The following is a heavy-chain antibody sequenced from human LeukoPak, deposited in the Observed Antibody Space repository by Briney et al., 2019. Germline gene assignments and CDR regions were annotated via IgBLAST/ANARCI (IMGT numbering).Heavy chain of an antibody. V-gene: IGHV3-30*18. Sequence: PGGSLRLSCSASGXTFSNYGMHCVRQAPGKGVEWVAGISEDGINKYYADSVKARFTISRDNSNNTLFLQMNNLRADDTAVYYCAKDRETTASGTFGYWGQGALVTVSP. CDR1: GXTFSNYG. J-gene: IGHJ4*02. CDR3: AKDRETTASGTFGY. CDR2: ISEDGINK. D-gene: IGHD6-13*01.